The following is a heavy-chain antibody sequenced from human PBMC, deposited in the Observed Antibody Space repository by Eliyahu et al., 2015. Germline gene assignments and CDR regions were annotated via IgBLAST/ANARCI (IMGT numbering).Heavy chain of an antibody. CDR3: AKARSSTGWFRFDC. V-gene: IGHV3-23*04. D-gene: IGHD6-19*01. CDR1: GFTFNSFA. Sequence: EVQLVESGGNLVQPGGSLRLSCAASGFTFNSFAMGWVRQAPGKGVEWVSGIIGSGGSTYYADSVKGRFTISRDNSKNTLYLEMNSLRAEDTAVYYCAKARSSTGWFRFDCWGQGTLVTVSS. J-gene: IGHJ4*02. CDR2: IIGSGGST.